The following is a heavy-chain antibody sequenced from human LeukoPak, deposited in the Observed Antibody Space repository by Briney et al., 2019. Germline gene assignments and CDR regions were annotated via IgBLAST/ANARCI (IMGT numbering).Heavy chain of an antibody. J-gene: IGHJ4*02. CDR3: ANDRNYG. V-gene: IGHV3-30*02. D-gene: IGHD1-7*01. CDR1: GFIFSSYE. Sequence: GGSLRLSCAASGFIFSSYEMNWVRQAPGKGLEWVAFIRYDGSNKYYADSVKGRFTIPRNNSKNTLYLQMNSLRAEDTAVYYCANDRNYGWGQGTLVTVSS. CDR2: IRYDGSNK.